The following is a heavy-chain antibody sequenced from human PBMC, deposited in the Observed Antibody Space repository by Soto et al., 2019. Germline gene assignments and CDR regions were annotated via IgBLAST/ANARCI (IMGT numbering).Heavy chain of an antibody. D-gene: IGHD6-13*01. CDR3: ARHRVYSSSWSDY. CDR1: GGSISSSSYY. V-gene: IGHV4-39*01. CDR2: IYYSGST. J-gene: IGHJ4*02. Sequence: SETLSLTCTVSGGSISSSSYYWGWIRQPPGKGLEWIGSIYYSGSTYYNPSLKSRVTISVDTSKNQFSLKLSSVTAADTAVYYCARHRVYSSSWSDYWGQGTLVTVSS.